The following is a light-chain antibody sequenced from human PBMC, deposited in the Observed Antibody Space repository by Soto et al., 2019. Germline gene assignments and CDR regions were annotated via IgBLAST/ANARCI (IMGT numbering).Light chain of an antibody. CDR2: AAS. V-gene: IGKV1-39*01. CDR3: QQSHTTPT. J-gene: IGKJ5*01. CDR1: QSITRY. Sequence: DIPMTQSPSSLSASVGDRVTITCRASQSITRYLNWYQQKPGKAPKLLIYAASSLQSGVPSRFSGSGSGTDFTLTISSLQPEDFATYYCQQSHTTPTFGQGTRLEIK.